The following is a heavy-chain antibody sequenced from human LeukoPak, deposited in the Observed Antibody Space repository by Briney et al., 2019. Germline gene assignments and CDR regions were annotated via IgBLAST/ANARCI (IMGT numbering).Heavy chain of an antibody. V-gene: IGHV1-18*01. CDR1: GYTFSSYG. D-gene: IGHD3-22*01. Sequence: ASVKVSCKASGYTFSSYGINWVRQAPGQGLEWMGWISVYNGNTNYAQKFQGRVTMTTDTSTTTAYMELRSLRSDDTAVYYCARHYDSSGSTFDYWGQGTLVTVSS. J-gene: IGHJ4*02. CDR3: ARHYDSSGSTFDY. CDR2: ISVYNGNT.